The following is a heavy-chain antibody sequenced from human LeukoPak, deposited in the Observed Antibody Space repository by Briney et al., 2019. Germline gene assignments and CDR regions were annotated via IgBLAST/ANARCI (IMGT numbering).Heavy chain of an antibody. CDR3: AGFFYDNSGDAFDI. J-gene: IGHJ3*02. CDR2: LIPIYGSA. CDR1: GGSFTFTSHA. D-gene: IGHD3-22*01. V-gene: IGHV1-69*13. Sequence: ASVKVSCKASGGSFTFTSHAISWVRQAPGQGSEWVGGLIPIYGSANYAQQFQGRVTITSDESTRTVYMELRSLRPEDSAVYHCAGFFYDNSGDAFDIWGQGTMVTVSS.